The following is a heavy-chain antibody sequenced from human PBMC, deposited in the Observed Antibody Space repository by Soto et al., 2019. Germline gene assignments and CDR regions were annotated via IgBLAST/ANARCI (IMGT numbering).Heavy chain of an antibody. CDR3: AGQFGLSFTCSS. CDR2: IYYSGST. Sequence: SETLSLTCTVSGGSISSYYWSWIRQPPGKGLEWIGYIYYSGSTYYNPSLKSRVTISVDTSKNQFSLKLTSVTAADTAVYYCAGQFGLSFTCSSWGPGTLVTVSS. CDR1: GGSISSYY. D-gene: IGHD6-6*01. V-gene: IGHV4-59*12. J-gene: IGHJ4*02.